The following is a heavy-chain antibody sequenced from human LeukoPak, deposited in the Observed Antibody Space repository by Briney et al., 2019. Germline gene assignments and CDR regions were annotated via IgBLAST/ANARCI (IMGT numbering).Heavy chain of an antibody. D-gene: IGHD7-27*01. CDR3: AKGLMWFPPGDDDAFDI. CDR2: ISYDGRNK. Sequence: GRSLRLSCAASEFTFNSYGMHWVRQAPGKGLEWVAVISYDGRNKYYADSVKGRFTISRDNSNNTLYLQMNSLRAEDTAVYYCAKGLMWFPPGDDDAFDIWGQGTMVTVSS. J-gene: IGHJ3*02. V-gene: IGHV3-30*18. CDR1: EFTFNSYG.